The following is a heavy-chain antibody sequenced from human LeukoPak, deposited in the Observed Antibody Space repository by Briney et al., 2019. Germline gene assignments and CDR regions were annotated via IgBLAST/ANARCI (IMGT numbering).Heavy chain of an antibody. D-gene: IGHD6-19*01. J-gene: IGHJ4*02. CDR2: ISSSSSTI. V-gene: IGHV3-48*01. Sequence: GGSLRLSCAASGFTFSSYSMNWVRQAPGKGLEWVSYISSSSSTIYYADSVKGRFTISRDNAKNSLYLQMNSLRAEDTAVYYCARDQPSPIAVAGPFDYWGQGTLVTVSS. CDR1: GFTFSSYS. CDR3: ARDQPSPIAVAGPFDY.